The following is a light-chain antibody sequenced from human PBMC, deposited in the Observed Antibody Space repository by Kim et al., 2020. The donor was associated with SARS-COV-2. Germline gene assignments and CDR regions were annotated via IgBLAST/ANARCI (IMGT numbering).Light chain of an antibody. V-gene: IGLV1-40*01. CDR2: GNS. Sequence: RVTTSCTGRSSNIGAGYDVHWYQQLPGTAPNLLIYGNSNRPSGVPDRFSGAKSGTSASLAITGLQAEDEADYYCQSYDSSLTHWVFGGGTQLTVL. J-gene: IGLJ3*02. CDR1: SSNIGAGYD. CDR3: QSYDSSLTHWV.